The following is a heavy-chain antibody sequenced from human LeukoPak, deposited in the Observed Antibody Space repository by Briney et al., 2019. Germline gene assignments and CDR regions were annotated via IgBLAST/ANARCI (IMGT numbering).Heavy chain of an antibody. CDR2: ISAYNGNT. V-gene: IGHV1-18*04. CDR3: ARESLNAWFDP. D-gene: IGHD2-8*01. Sequence: ASVKVSCKASGYTFTSYGISWVRQAPGQALEWMGWISAYNGNTNYAQKFQGRVTMTTDTSTSTACMELRSLRSDDTAVYYCARESLNAWFDPWGQGTLVTVSS. J-gene: IGHJ5*02. CDR1: GYTFTSYG.